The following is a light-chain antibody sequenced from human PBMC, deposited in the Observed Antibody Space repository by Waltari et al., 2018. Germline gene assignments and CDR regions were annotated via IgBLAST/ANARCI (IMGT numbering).Light chain of an antibody. CDR1: QTVLYSSNNNNY. J-gene: IGKJ1*01. Sequence: DIVMTQSPDSLAVSLCERATINCKSSQTVLYSSNNNNYLAWYQQKPGQPPKLLIYWASTRESGVPDRFSGSGSGTDFTLTISSLQAEDVAVYYCQQYYTTEWTFGQGTKVEIK. CDR3: QQYYTTEWT. CDR2: WAS. V-gene: IGKV4-1*01.